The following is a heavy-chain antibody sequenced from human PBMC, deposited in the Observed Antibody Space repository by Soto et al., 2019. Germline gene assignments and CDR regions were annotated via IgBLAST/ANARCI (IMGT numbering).Heavy chain of an antibody. D-gene: IGHD3-3*01. J-gene: IGHJ5*02. CDR2: IYYSGST. CDR3: ARAGVFFGFWSGSSNWFDP. V-gene: IGHV4-59*08. CDR1: GGSISSYY. Sequence: SETLSLTCTVSGGSISSYYWSWIRQPPGRGLEWIGYIYYSGSTYYNPSLKSRVTISVDTSKNQFSLKLSSVTAADTAVYYCARAGVFFGFWSGSSNWFDPWGQGTLVTVSS.